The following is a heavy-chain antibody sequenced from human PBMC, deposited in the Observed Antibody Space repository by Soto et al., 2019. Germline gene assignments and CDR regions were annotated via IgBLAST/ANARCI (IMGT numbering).Heavy chain of an antibody. J-gene: IGHJ4*02. CDR3: AHRPKMNYPSCWYDYLDV. V-gene: IGHV2-5*02. CDR2: IYWDDDK. CDR1: GFSLDTDEMG. Sequence: KSGPTLVNPTQTLALTCTFSGFSLDTDEMGVSWIRQPPGKALEWLGIIYWDDDKRYNPSLRSRLTITKDTSKTQVVLTMTNVGPAYTATYYCAHRPKMNYPSCWYDYLDVWGQGILVTFSS. D-gene: IGHD6-19*01.